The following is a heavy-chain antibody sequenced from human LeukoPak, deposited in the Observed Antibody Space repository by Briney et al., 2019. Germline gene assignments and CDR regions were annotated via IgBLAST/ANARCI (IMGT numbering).Heavy chain of an antibody. D-gene: IGHD3-10*01. CDR1: GFTVSSNY. Sequence: PGGSLRLSCAVSGFTVSSNYMSWVRQAPGKGLDWVSIIYTGASTYYADSVKGRFTISRDNSKNTLYLQMNSLRAEDTAVYYCARGRFGESWGQGTLVTVSS. CDR2: IYTGAST. CDR3: ARGRFGES. V-gene: IGHV3-53*01. J-gene: IGHJ5*02.